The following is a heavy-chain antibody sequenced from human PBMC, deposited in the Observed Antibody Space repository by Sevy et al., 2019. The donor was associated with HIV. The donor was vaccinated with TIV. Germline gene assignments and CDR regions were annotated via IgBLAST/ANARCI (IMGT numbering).Heavy chain of an antibody. CDR1: GDSINNGDYY. CDR3: ARTTATTLSSARNNWFDP. D-gene: IGHD4-4*01. V-gene: IGHV4-31*03. CDR2: IYYTGTT. Sequence: SETLSLTCTVSGDSINNGDYYWSWIRQHPGKGLEWIGKIYYTGTTYYNPSLKSRLRISVERSENTLSLSLRSVTAADTAVYYCARTTATTLSSARNNWFDPWGQGTLVTVSS. J-gene: IGHJ5*02.